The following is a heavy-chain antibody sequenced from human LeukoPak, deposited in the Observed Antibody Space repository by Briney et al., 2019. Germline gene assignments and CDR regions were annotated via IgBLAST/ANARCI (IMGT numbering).Heavy chain of an antibody. Sequence: GGSLRLSCAASGFTFDDYGVSWVRQAPGKGLEWVSGINWNGFGTGYADSVKGRFTISRDNAKNSLYLQMNSLRAEDTAVYYCARESSYYYDSSGYYLGNGFDYWGQGTLVTVSS. CDR1: GFTFDDYG. CDR2: INWNGFGT. D-gene: IGHD3-22*01. J-gene: IGHJ4*02. V-gene: IGHV3-20*04. CDR3: ARESSYYYDSSGYYLGNGFDY.